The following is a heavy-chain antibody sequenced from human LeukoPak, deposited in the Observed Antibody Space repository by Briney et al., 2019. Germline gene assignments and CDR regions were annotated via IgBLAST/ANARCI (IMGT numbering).Heavy chain of an antibody. J-gene: IGHJ6*02. CDR3: AKDMGGGDFLYYYGMDV. CDR1: GFTFDDYA. CDR2: ISWNSGSI. D-gene: IGHD2-21*02. V-gene: IGHV3-9*01. Sequence: PGGSLRLSCAASGFTFDDYAMHWVRQAPGKGLEWVSGISWNSGSIGYADSVKGRFTISRDNAKNSLYLQMNSLRAEDTALYYCAKDMGGGDFLYYYGMDVWGQGTTVTVSS.